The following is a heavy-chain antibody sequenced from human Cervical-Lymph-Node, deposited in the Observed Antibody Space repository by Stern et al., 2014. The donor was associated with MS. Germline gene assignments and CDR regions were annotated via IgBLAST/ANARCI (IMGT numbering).Heavy chain of an antibody. Sequence: EVQLVESGGGLVQPGGSLSLSCAASGFTFSDHYMDLVRQAPGKGLEWVGRMRNKANSHTTEYGASVKGRFTISRDDAKNSLFLQMNSLNIEDTAVYYCARERAAGPLDYWGQGTLVTVSS. CDR2: MRNKANSHTT. D-gene: IGHD6-13*01. CDR3: ARERAAGPLDY. CDR1: GFTFSDHY. J-gene: IGHJ4*02. V-gene: IGHV3-72*01.